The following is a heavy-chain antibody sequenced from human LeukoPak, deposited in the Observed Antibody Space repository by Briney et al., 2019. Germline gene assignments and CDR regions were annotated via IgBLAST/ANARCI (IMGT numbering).Heavy chain of an antibody. D-gene: IGHD1-26*01. CDR2: TYYRSKWYN. Sequence: SQNLSLTCAISGVSVSTNSATWTWLRQSPSRGLEWLGRTYYRSKWYNDYAVSMKSRITIKPDTSKNQFSLQLNSVTPEDTAVYYCARLVGASWFDSWGQGTLVTVSS. CDR3: ARLVGASWFDS. J-gene: IGHJ5*01. CDR1: GVSVSTNSAT. V-gene: IGHV6-1*01.